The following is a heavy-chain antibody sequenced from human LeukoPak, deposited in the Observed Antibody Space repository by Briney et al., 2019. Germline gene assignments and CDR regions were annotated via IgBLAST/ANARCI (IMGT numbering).Heavy chain of an antibody. D-gene: IGHD6-19*01. Sequence: SETLSLTCTVSGGSISSYYWSWIRQPAGKGLEWIGGIYTSGSTNYNPSLKSRVTMSVDTSKNQFSLKLSSVTAADTAGYYCARDRYSSGWNPTGGFDPWGQGTLVTVSS. CDR1: GGSISSYY. J-gene: IGHJ5*02. V-gene: IGHV4-4*07. CDR2: IYTSGST. CDR3: ARDRYSSGWNPTGGFDP.